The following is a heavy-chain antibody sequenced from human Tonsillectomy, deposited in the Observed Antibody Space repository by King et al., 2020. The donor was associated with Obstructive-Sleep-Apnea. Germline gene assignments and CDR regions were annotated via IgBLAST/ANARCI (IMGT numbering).Heavy chain of an antibody. CDR3: ARDNGIIFDY. Sequence: VQLVESGGGLVKPGGSLRLSCAASGFIFSDYYMNWIRQAPGKGLEWVSYISSTSRTTYYADSVKGRFTISRDNAKKSLYLQMNSLRAEDTAVYYCARDNGIIFDYWGQGTLVTVSS. V-gene: IGHV3-11*01. D-gene: IGHD2-8*01. CDR2: ISSTSRTT. CDR1: GFIFSDYY. J-gene: IGHJ4*02.